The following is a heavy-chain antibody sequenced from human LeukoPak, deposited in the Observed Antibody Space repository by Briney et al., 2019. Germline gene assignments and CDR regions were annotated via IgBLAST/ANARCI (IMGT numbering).Heavy chain of an antibody. D-gene: IGHD2-2*01. CDR1: GYRFTNYW. J-gene: IGHJ4*02. V-gene: IGHV5-51*01. CDR2: IYPGDSDT. Sequence: GESLKISCKGSGYRFTNYWIGWVRQIPGKGLEWMGIIYPGDSDTRYSPSFQGQVTISADKSISTAYLQWSSLKASDTAMYYCARRRYCSSTSCYAGQYYFDYWGQGTLVTVSS. CDR3: ARRRYCSSTSCYAGQYYFDY.